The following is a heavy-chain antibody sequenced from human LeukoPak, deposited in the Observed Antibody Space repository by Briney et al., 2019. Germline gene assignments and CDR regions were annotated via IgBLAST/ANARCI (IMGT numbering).Heavy chain of an antibody. J-gene: IGHJ3*02. Sequence: ASVKVSCKAPGYTFTTHYMHWVRQAPGQGLEWMGIINPSGGDTIYAQKFQGRVTMTRDTSTSTVYMELSSLRSEDTAVYYCARDRRDSSGRGVDPFDIWGQGTMVTVSS. CDR3: ARDRRDSSGRGVDPFDI. D-gene: IGHD3-22*01. CDR2: INPSGGDT. V-gene: IGHV1-46*01. CDR1: GYTFTTHY.